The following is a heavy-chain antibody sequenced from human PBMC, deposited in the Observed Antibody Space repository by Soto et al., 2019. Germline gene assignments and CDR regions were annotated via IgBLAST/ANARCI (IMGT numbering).Heavy chain of an antibody. V-gene: IGHV1-3*01. CDR2: INAGNGNT. J-gene: IGHJ6*03. D-gene: IGHD3-10*01. CDR3: ARVSSYGSGSPKPPYYYYYYYMDV. Sequence: ASAKVCCKASGYTYTSYSMQWVRHDPGQRLEWMAWINAGNGNTKYSQKFQGRVTITRDTSASTAYMELSSLRSEDTAVYYCARVSSYGSGSPKPPYYYYYYYMDVWGKGTTVTVSS. CDR1: GYTYTSYS.